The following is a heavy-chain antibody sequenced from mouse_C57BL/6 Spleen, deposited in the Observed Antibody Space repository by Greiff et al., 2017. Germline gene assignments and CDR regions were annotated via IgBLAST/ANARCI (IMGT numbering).Heavy chain of an antibody. V-gene: IGHV1-69*01. Sequence: QVQLQQPGAELVMPGASVKLSCKASGYTFTSYWMHWVKQRPGPGLEWIGEIDPSDSYTNYNQKFKGKSTLTVDKSSSTAYMQLSSLTSEDSAVYYCASPAYYSKGGYAMDYWGQGTSVTVSS. CDR2: IDPSDSYT. J-gene: IGHJ4*01. CDR1: GYTFTSYW. CDR3: ASPAYYSKGGYAMDY. D-gene: IGHD2-5*01.